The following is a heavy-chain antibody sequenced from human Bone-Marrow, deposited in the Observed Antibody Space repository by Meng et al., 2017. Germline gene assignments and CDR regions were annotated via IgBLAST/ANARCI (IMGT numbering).Heavy chain of an antibody. CDR1: GFTFSSYG. CDR3: ARDHRPIGDPRNHFDY. J-gene: IGHJ4*02. V-gene: IGHV3-33*01. Sequence: GGSLRLSCAASGFTFSSYGMHWVRQAPGKGLEWVAGIWYDGSNKYYADSVKGRFTISRDNSKTTLYLQMNSLRAEDTAVYYCARDHRPIGDPRNHFDYWGQGTLVTVSS. CDR2: IWYDGSNK. D-gene: IGHD1-14*01.